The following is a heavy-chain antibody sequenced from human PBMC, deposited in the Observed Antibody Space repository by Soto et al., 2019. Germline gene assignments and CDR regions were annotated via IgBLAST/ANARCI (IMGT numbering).Heavy chain of an antibody. J-gene: IGHJ6*02. CDR3: ARDQLFAVTTSYYGMDV. D-gene: IGHD4-17*01. V-gene: IGHV1-69*13. Sequence: SVKVSCKASGGTFSSYAISWVRQAPGQGLEWMGGIIPIFGTANYAQKFQGRVTITADESTSTAYMELSSLRSEDTAVYYCARDQLFAVTTSYYGMDVWGQGTTVTVSS. CDR1: GGTFSSYA. CDR2: IIPIFGTA.